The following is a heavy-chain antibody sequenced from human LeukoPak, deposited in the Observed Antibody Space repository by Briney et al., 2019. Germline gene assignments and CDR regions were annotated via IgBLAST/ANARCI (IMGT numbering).Heavy chain of an antibody. J-gene: IGHJ4*02. CDR1: GGSFSGYY. Sequence: NSSETLSLTCAVYGGSFSGYYWSWLRQPPGKGLEWIGEINHSGSTNYNPSLKSRVTISVDTSKNQFSLKLSSVTAADTAVYYCARISSYSVDYWGQGTLVTVSS. D-gene: IGHD6-13*01. CDR2: INHSGST. CDR3: ARISSYSVDY. V-gene: IGHV4-34*01.